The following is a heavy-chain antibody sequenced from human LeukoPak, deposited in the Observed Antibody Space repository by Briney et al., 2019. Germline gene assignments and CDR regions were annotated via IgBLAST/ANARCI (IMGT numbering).Heavy chain of an antibody. CDR2: INTNTGNP. D-gene: IGHD6-6*01. V-gene: IGHV7-4-1*02. CDR3: AISSTSIRRCMDY. Sequence: ASVKVSCKASGYSFTSHYMHWVRQAPGQGLEWMGWINTNTGNPTYAQGFTGRFVFSLDTSVSTAYLQISTLKAEDTAVYYCAISSTSIRRCMDYWGQGTLVTVSS. J-gene: IGHJ4*02. CDR1: GYSFTSHY.